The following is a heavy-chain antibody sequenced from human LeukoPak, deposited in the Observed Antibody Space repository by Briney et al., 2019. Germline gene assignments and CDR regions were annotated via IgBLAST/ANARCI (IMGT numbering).Heavy chain of an antibody. V-gene: IGHV4-31*03. CDR2: IYYSGST. CDR3: ARERYSGYDSNYYYYYGMDV. D-gene: IGHD5-12*01. Sequence: SETLSLTCTVSGGSISSGGYYWSWIRQHPGKGLEWIGYIYYSGSTYYNPSLKSRVTISVDTSKNRFSLKLSSVTAADTAVYYCARERYSGYDSNYYYYYGMDVWGQGTTVTVSS. CDR1: GGSISSGGYY. J-gene: IGHJ6*02.